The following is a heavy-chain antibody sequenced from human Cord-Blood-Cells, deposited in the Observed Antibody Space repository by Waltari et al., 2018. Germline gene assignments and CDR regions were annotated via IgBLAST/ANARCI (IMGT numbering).Heavy chain of an antibody. V-gene: IGHV1-69*04. CDR3: ARERSSSWYLDY. CDR2: IIPILGIA. D-gene: IGHD6-13*01. CDR1: GGTFSSYA. J-gene: IGHJ4*02. Sequence: AEVKKPGSSVKVSCKASGGTFSSYAISWVRQAPGQGLEWMGRIIPILGIANYAQKFQGRVTITADKSTSTAYMELSSLRSEDTAVYYCARERSSSWYLDYWGQGTLVTVSS.